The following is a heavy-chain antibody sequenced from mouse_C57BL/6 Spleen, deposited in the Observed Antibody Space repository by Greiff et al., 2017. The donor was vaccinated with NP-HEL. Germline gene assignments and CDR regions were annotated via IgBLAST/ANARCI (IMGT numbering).Heavy chain of an antibody. D-gene: IGHD4-1*01. CDR3: ARGTGHFDY. Sequence: DVQLVESGGGLVKPGGSLKLSCAASGFTFSSYAMSWVRQTPEKRLEWVATISDGGSYTYYPDNVKGRFTISRDNAKNNLYLQMSHLKSEDTAMYYCARGTGHFDYWGQGTTLTVSS. CDR1: GFTFSSYA. J-gene: IGHJ2*01. CDR2: ISDGGSYT. V-gene: IGHV5-4*01.